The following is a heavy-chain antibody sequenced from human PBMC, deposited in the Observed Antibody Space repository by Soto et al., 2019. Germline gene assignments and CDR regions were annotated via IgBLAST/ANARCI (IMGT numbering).Heavy chain of an antibody. CDR3: ARDRSGSGYYYDY. D-gene: IGHD3-22*01. J-gene: IGHJ4*02. CDR2: TRNKANSYTT. CDR1: GFTFSEHY. Sequence: GGALRVSCAASGFTFSEHYMDWVRQAPGKGLEWVGRTRNKANSYTTEYAASVKGRFTISRDDSKNSLYLQMNSLKTEDTAVYYCARDRSGSGYYYDYWGQGTRVTVSS. V-gene: IGHV3-72*01.